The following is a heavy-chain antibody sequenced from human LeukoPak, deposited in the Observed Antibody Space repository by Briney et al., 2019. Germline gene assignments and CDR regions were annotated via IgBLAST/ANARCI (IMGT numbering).Heavy chain of an antibody. CDR1: GFTFSSHG. Sequence: GGTLRLSCAASGFTFSSHGMSWVRQAPGKGLEWVSGLSGSGEATYYADSVRGRFTISRDNSKSILSLQMNSLRAEDTAIYYCATYRQVLLPFESWGQGTLVTVSS. J-gene: IGHJ4*02. V-gene: IGHV3-23*01. CDR2: LSGSGEAT. D-gene: IGHD5-18*01. CDR3: ATYRQVLLPFES.